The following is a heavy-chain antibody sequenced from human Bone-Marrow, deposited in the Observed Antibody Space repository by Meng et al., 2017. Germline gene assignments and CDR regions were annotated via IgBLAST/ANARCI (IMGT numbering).Heavy chain of an antibody. CDR1: GVTFSRYW. CDR3: ASSPLLSYNY. CDR2: INSDGSST. Sequence: VRLGCAGRGLVQARGSWRLFFAASGVTFSRYWMHWVRKAPGKGLVLVSRINSDGSSTSYADSVKGRFTISRDNAKNTLYLQMNSLRAEDTAVYYCASSPLLSYNYWGQGTLVTVSS. J-gene: IGHJ4*02. V-gene: IGHV3-74*01. D-gene: IGHD1-26*01.